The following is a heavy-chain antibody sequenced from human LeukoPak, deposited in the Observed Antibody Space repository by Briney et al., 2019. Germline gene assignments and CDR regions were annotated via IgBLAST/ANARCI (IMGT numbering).Heavy chain of an antibody. V-gene: IGHV4-38-2*01. CDR3: ARNRSATATPGFDH. CDR2: IYHSGST. D-gene: IGHD2-21*02. CDR1: GYSIRSGDY. Sequence: PSETLSLTCAVSGYSIRSGDYWGWIRQSPGKGLEWIGSIYHSGSTHYNPSLKSRVTISVDTSKSQFSLMLSSVTAADAAVYYCARNRSATATPGFDHWGQGTLVTASS. J-gene: IGHJ4*02.